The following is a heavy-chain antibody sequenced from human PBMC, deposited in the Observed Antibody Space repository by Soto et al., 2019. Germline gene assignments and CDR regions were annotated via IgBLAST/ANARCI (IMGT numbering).Heavy chain of an antibody. V-gene: IGHV1-69*13. J-gene: IGHJ4*02. CDR3: ARGSYDSSGYYDSIDY. Sequence: SVKVSCKASGGTFSSYAISWVRQARGQGLEWMGGIIPIFGTANYAQKFQGRVTITADESTSTAYMELSSLRSEDTAVYYCARGSYDSSGYYDSIDYWGQGTLVTVSS. CDR2: IIPIFGTA. D-gene: IGHD3-22*01. CDR1: GGTFSSYA.